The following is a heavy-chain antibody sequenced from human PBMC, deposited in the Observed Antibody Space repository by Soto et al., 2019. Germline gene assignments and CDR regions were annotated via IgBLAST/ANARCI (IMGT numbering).Heavy chain of an antibody. CDR3: ARREIQGPMDY. J-gene: IGHJ4*02. Sequence: TLSLTCAVSGYSISSSNWFVWIRQPPGKGLEWIGYIYYSGTTYYNPSLKSRVTMSVDTSKNQFSLKLTSVTAVDTAVYYCARREIQGPMDYWGQGTLVTVPQ. D-gene: IGHD1-26*01. CDR2: IYYSGTT. CDR1: GYSISSSNW. V-gene: IGHV4-28*01.